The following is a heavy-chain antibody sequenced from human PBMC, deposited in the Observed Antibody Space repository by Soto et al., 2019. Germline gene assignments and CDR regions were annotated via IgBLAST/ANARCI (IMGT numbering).Heavy chain of an antibody. CDR1: GFTFSSYA. CDR3: EKEAYRGYFDY. V-gene: IGHV3-23*01. D-gene: IGHD4-4*01. CDR2: ISGSGGGT. J-gene: IGHJ4*02. Sequence: GGSLRLSCAASGFTFSSYAMTWVRQAPGKGLEWVSTISGSGGGTYYADSVKGRFTISRDNSKNTLYLQMNSLRAEDTAVYYCEKEAYRGYFDYWGQGTLVTVYS.